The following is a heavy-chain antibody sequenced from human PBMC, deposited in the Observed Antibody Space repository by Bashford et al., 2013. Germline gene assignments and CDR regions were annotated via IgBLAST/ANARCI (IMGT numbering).Heavy chain of an antibody. CDR2: MNPNSGNT. Sequence: ASVKVSCKASGYTFTSYDINWVRQATGQGLEWMGWMNPNSGNTGYAQKFQGRVTMTTDTSTSTAYMELRSLRSDDTAVYYCARGSEPLAAAGYYYYGMDVWGQGTTVTVSS. CDR3: ARGSEPLAAAGYYYYGMDV. D-gene: IGHD2-15*01. CDR1: GYTFTSYD. J-gene: IGHJ6*02. V-gene: IGHV1-8*01.